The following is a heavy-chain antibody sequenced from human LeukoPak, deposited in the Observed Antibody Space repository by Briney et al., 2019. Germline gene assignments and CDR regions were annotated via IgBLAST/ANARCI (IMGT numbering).Heavy chain of an antibody. CDR2: FYHGGTT. CDR1: GYSFSGGYF. D-gene: IGHD3-10*01. V-gene: IGHV4-38-2*01. CDR3: ARGLPVPEAIGALGFGY. Sequence: SETLSLTCGISGYSFSGGYFWGWVWQSPGKGLEWIGSFYHGGTTYYNPSLKTRVTMSVDTSKNQFSLRLTSVTAADTAVYYCARGLPVPEAIGALGFGYWGRGTLVAVSS. J-gene: IGHJ4*02.